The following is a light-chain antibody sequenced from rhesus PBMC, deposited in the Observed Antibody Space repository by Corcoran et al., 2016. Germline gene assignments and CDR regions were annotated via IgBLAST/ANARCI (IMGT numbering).Light chain of an antibody. J-gene: IGLJ1*01. V-gene: IGLV2-38*01. Sequence: QSDLTQPPSVSKSLVHSITISCTGTGSDIGGYNDVSWYQKPPGTAPRLLIYEGRKRPSGVSDRFSGSKTGNTASLTISGLQAEDVTDYYCGSYRSGNTYIFGSGTRLTVL. CDR1: GSDIGGYND. CDR3: GSYRSGNTYI. CDR2: EGR.